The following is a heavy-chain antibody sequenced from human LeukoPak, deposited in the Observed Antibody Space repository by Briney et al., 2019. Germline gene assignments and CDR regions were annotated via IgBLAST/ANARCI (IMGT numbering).Heavy chain of an antibody. D-gene: IGHD6-19*01. CDR1: EYTFSNYA. Sequence: HPGGSLRLSCVASEYTFSNYAMSWVRQAPGKGLEWVSSIDSGGGSTYYADSVKGRFTISRDNSKNTLYLQMNSLRAEDTAVYYCTRVRGDDKYSSGWYLDYWGQGTLVTVSS. J-gene: IGHJ4*02. CDR3: TRVRGDDKYSSGWYLDY. V-gene: IGHV3-23*01. CDR2: IDSGGGST.